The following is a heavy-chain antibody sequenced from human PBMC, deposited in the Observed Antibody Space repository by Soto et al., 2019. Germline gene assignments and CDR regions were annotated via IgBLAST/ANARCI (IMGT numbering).Heavy chain of an antibody. CDR2: IYYSGST. CDR1: GGSISSGGYY. CDR3: ALAPYYDILTGPHLWFDP. D-gene: IGHD3-9*01. Sequence: SETLSLTCTVSGGSISSGGYYWSWIRQHPGKGLEWIGYIYYSGSTYYNPSLKSRVTISVDTSKNQFSLKLSSVTAADTAVYFCALAPYYDILTGPHLWFDPRGKGTLVTVSS. V-gene: IGHV4-31*03. J-gene: IGHJ5*02.